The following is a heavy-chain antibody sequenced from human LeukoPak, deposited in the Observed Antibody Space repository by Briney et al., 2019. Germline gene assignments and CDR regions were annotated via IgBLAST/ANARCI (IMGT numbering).Heavy chain of an antibody. Sequence: ASVKVSCKVSGYTLTELSMHWVRQAPGKGLEWMGGFDPEDGETIYAQKFQGRVTMTEDTSTDTVYMELSSLRSEDTAVYYCATGRGYSGYERDLPAFDYWGQGTLVTVSS. CDR3: ATGRGYSGYERDLPAFDY. V-gene: IGHV1-24*01. D-gene: IGHD5-12*01. CDR2: FDPEDGET. J-gene: IGHJ4*02. CDR1: GYTLTELS.